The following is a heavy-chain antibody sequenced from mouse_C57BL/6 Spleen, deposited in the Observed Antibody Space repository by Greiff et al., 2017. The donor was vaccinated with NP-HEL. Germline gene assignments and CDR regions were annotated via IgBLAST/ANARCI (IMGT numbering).Heavy chain of an antibody. CDR2: ISDGGSYT. Sequence: EVHLVESGGGLVKPGGSLKLSCAASGFTFSSYAMSWVRQTPEKRLEWVATISDGGSYTYYPDNVKGRVTISRDNAKNNLYLQMSHLKSEDTAMYYCARFYYYGLFDYWGQGTTLTVSS. J-gene: IGHJ2*01. CDR1: GFTFSSYA. CDR3: ARFYYYGLFDY. V-gene: IGHV5-4*01. D-gene: IGHD1-1*01.